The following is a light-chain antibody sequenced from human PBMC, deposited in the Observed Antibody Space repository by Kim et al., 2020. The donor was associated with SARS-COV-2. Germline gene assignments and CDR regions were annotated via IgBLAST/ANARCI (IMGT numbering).Light chain of an antibody. CDR3: QQRSIWPRGIT. Sequence: AGDRATLSCRASQRVSSYLAWYQQKPGQAPRLLIYDASNRATGIPARFSGSGSGTDFTLTISSLEPEDFAVYYCQQRSIWPRGITFGQGTRLEIK. CDR1: QRVSSY. V-gene: IGKV3-11*01. J-gene: IGKJ5*01. CDR2: DAS.